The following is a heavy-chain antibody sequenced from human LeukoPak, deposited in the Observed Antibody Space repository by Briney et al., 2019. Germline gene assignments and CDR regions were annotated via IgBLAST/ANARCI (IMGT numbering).Heavy chain of an antibody. CDR2: ISAYNGNT. J-gene: IGHJ4*02. Sequence: GASVKVSCKASGYNFNNYGVSWVRQAPGQGLEWMGWISAYNGNTNYAQKLQGRVTMTTDTSTSTAYMELRSLRSDDTAVYYCARGGNTVTTTVSPFDYWGQGTLVTVSS. CDR3: ARGGNTVTTTVSPFDY. CDR1: GYNFNNYG. V-gene: IGHV1-18*01. D-gene: IGHD4-17*01.